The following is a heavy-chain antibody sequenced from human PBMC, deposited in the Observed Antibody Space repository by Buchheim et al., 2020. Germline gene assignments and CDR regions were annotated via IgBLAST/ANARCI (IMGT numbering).Heavy chain of an antibody. Sequence: EVQLVESGGGLVQPGGSLRLSCAASGFTFSSYSMNWVRQAPGKGLEWVSYISSSSSTIYYADSVKGRFTISRDNAKISLYLQMNSLRAEDTAVYYCARGQVGTGPYYYYGMDVWGQGTT. D-gene: IGHD2-21*02. V-gene: IGHV3-48*01. CDR3: ARGQVGTGPYYYYGMDV. CDR1: GFTFSSYS. J-gene: IGHJ6*02. CDR2: ISSSSSTI.